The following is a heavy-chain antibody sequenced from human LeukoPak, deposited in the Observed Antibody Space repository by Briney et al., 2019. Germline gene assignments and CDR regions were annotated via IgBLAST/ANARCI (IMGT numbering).Heavy chain of an antibody. V-gene: IGHV3-7*05. CDR2: IRQDGSDK. J-gene: IGHJ5*02. Sequence: PGGSLRLSSAASGFTFSNYWLSWVRQGPGKGLEWVANIRQDGSDKHYVDSVKGRFTISRDNAKNSLYLQMDSLRAEDTAVYYCARAGGLYDSNGYFSSWGQGTLVAVSS. CDR3: ARAGGLYDSNGYFSS. CDR1: GFTFSNYW. D-gene: IGHD3-22*01.